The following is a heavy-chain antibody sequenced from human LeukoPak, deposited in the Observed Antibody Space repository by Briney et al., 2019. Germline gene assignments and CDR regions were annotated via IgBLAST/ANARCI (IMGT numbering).Heavy chain of an antibody. Sequence: ASVKVSCKASGYTFTSYGISWVRQAPGQGPEYMGWISAYNGIASYAQKFQGRVTMTTDTSTSTGYVELRSLRSEDTAVYYCARDVLDDSSGEGDYWGQGTLVTVSS. CDR3: ARDVLDDSSGEGDY. V-gene: IGHV1-18*01. CDR2: ISAYNGIA. J-gene: IGHJ4*02. D-gene: IGHD3-22*01. CDR1: GYTFTSYG.